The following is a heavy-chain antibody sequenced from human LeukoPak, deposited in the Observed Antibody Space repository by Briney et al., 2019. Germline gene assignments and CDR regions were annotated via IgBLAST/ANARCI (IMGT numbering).Heavy chain of an antibody. CDR1: GDSVSGYY. CDR2: IHSSGST. J-gene: IGHJ6*02. Sequence: SETLSLTCGVSGDSVSGYYWSWIRRPPEKGLEWIGYIHSSGSTNYSPSLKSRLALSVDTSKNQFSLNLNSVTAADTAVYYCARVGVMATDNGYRYHSLDVWGQGTTVAVSS. CDR3: ARVGVMATDNGYRYHSLDV. D-gene: IGHD3-16*01. V-gene: IGHV4-59*02.